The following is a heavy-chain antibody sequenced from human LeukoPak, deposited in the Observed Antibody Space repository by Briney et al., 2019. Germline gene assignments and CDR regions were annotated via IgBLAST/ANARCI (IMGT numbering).Heavy chain of an antibody. CDR1: GGSISSSSYY. CDR3: ARGLSGSYYVGAFDI. J-gene: IGHJ3*02. CDR2: IYTSGST. V-gene: IGHV4-61*02. D-gene: IGHD1-26*01. Sequence: SETLSLTCTVSGGSISSSSYYWSWIRQPAGKGLEWIGRIYTSGSTNYNPSLKSRVTISVDTSKNQFSLKLSSVTAADTAVYYCARGLSGSYYVGAFDIWGQGTMVTVSS.